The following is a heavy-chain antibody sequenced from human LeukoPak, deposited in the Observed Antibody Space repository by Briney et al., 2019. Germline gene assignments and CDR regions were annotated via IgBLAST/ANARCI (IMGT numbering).Heavy chain of an antibody. V-gene: IGHV3-74*01. D-gene: IGHD3-22*01. CDR3: ARALSEIGGYYPEYFRH. CDR1: GFSFSSYW. Sequence: GESLRLSCAASGFSFSSYWMHWVRQAPGKGLVWVSRIKSDGKTNYADSVKGRFTISRDNAKNTVSLQMNSLRAEDTGVYYCARALSEIGGYYPEYFRHWGQGTLVTVSS. J-gene: IGHJ1*01. CDR2: IKSDGKT.